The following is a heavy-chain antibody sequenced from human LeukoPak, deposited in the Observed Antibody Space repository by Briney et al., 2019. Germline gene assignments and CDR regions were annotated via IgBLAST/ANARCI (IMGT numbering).Heavy chain of an antibody. D-gene: IGHD3-10*01. V-gene: IGHV3-48*01. J-gene: IGHJ3*02. CDR3: ARHGSGIVDAFDI. CDR2: ISFTLSTI. Sequence: GGSLRLSCAASGFDFSNHNMNWVRQAPGKGLEWISYISFTLSTIYYADSVQGRFTISRDNAENSVYLQMNSLRAEDTAVYYCARHGSGIVDAFDIWGQGTMVIVSS. CDR1: GFDFSNHN.